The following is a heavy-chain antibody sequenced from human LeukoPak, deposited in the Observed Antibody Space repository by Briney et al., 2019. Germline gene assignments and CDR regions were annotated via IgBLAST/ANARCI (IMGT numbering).Heavy chain of an antibody. V-gene: IGHV3-49*04. J-gene: IGHJ4*02. CDR2: IRSKAYGGTT. D-gene: IGHD3-10*01. CDR3: TRDYYGSGSYLYYFDY. CDR1: GFTFGDYA. Sequence: GGSLRLSCTASGFTFGDYAMSWVRQAPGKGLEWVGFIRSKAYGGTTEYAASVKDRFTISRDDSKSIAYLQMNSLKTEDTAVYYCTRDYYGSGSYLYYFDYWGQGTLVTVSS.